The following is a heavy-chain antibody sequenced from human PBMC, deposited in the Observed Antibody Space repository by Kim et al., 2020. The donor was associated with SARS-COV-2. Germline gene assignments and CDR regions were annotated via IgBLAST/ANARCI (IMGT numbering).Heavy chain of an antibody. J-gene: IGHJ3*02. V-gene: IGHV3-23*01. CDR2: ISGSGGST. CDR3: AKDIPHYYDSSGYYSDAFDI. CDR1: GFTFSSYA. Sequence: GGSLRLSCAASGFTFSSYAMSWVRQAPGKGLEWVSAISGSGGSTYYADSVKGRFTISRDNSKNTLYLQMNSLRAEDTAVYYCAKDIPHYYDSSGYYSDAFDIWGQGTMVTVSS. D-gene: IGHD3-22*01.